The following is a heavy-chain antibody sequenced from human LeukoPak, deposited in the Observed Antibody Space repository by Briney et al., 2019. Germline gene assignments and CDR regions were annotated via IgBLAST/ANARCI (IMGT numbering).Heavy chain of an antibody. Sequence: GESLKISCKGSGYSFTSYWIDWVRQMPGKGLEWMGIIYPGDSDTRYSPSFQGQVTISADKSISTAYLQWSSLKASDTAMYYWSGNGVWELYEKSGYFPPPPPDYWGQGTLVTVSS. V-gene: IGHV5-51*01. CDR1: GYSFTSYW. CDR3: SGNGVWELYEKSGYFPPPPPDY. CDR2: IYPGDSDT. D-gene: IGHD3-3*01. J-gene: IGHJ4*02.